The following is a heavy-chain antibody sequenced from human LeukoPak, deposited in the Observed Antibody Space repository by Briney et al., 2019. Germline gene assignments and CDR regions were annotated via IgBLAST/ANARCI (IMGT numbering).Heavy chain of an antibody. J-gene: IGHJ6*02. CDR3: ARNPRYYYYGMDV. CDR1: GGSISSYY. Sequence: SETLSLTCTVSGGSISSYYWSWIRQPAGKGLDWIGRIYTSGSTNYNPSLKSRVTISVDTSKNQFSLKLSSVTAADTAVYYCARNPRYYYYGMDVWGQGTTVTVSS. D-gene: IGHD1-14*01. CDR2: IYTSGST. V-gene: IGHV4-4*07.